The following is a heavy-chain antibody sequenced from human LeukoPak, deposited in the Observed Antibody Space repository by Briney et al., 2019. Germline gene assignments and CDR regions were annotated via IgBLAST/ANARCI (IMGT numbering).Heavy chain of an antibody. Sequence: PSETLSLTCTVSGGSISSGSYYWSWIRQPAGKGLEWIGRIYTSGSTNYNPSLKSRVTISVDTSKNQFSLKLSSVTAADTAVYYCARRRTSGLYYYYGMDVWGQGTTVTVSS. CDR3: ARRRTSGLYYYYGMDV. V-gene: IGHV4-61*02. J-gene: IGHJ6*02. D-gene: IGHD3-3*01. CDR1: GGSISSGSYY. CDR2: IYTSGST.